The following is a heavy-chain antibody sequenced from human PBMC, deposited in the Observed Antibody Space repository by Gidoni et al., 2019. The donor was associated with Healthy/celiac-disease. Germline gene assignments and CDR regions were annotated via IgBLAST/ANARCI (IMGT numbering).Heavy chain of an antibody. V-gene: IGHV3-49*04. CDR1: GFTFGDYA. CDR3: TRGGGTGDAFDI. CDR2: IRSKAYGGTT. J-gene: IGHJ3*02. D-gene: IGHD1-1*01. Sequence: EVQLVESGGGLVQPGRSLRLSCTASGFTFGDYAMSWVRQAPGKGLEWVGFIRSKAYGGTTEYAASVKGRFTISRDDSKSIAYLQMNSLKTEDTAVYYCTRGGGTGDAFDIWGQGTMVTVSS.